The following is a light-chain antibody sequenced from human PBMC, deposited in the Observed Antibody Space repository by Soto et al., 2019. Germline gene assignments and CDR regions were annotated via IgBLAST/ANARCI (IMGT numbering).Light chain of an antibody. J-gene: IGLJ2*01. CDR1: SSNIGDNY. CDR3: ETWDNSLSGFV. V-gene: IGLV1-51*01. Sequence: QSVLTQPPSVSAAPGQKVNISCSGSSSNIGDNYVSWYQQLPGTAPRILIYDNNKRHAGIPDRFSGSRSGTSASLDITGLQTGEEATYYWETWDNSLSGFVFGGGTKVTVL. CDR2: DNN.